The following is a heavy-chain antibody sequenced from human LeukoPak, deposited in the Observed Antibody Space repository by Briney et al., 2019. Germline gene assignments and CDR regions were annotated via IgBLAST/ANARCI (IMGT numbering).Heavy chain of an antibody. V-gene: IGHV4-39*07. D-gene: IGHD5-24*01. J-gene: IGHJ4*02. CDR3: ARDDEDNGYNFQALGY. Sequence: SETLSLTCAVSGGSISSNSYYWGWIRQPPGKGLEWIGSIYYSGSTYYNPSLKSRVTISVDTSKNQFSLKLSSVTAADTAVYYCARDDEDNGYNFQALGYWGQGTLVTVSS. CDR2: IYYSGST. CDR1: GGSISSNSYY.